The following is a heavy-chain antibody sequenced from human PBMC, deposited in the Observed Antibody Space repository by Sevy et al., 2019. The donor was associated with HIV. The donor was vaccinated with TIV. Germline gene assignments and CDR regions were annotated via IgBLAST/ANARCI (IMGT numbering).Heavy chain of an antibody. Sequence: GGCLRLSCAASGFTVSSHYISWVRQAPGKGLEWVSVVNSGGDRTYYADSVGGRFTISRDISENTLSLQMSSLIAEDTAVYYCARESPNQGIVAFDLWGQGTMVTVSS. CDR1: GFTVSSHY. CDR3: ARESPNQGIVAFDL. J-gene: IGHJ3*01. D-gene: IGHD2-15*01. CDR2: VNSGGDRT. V-gene: IGHV3-66*01.